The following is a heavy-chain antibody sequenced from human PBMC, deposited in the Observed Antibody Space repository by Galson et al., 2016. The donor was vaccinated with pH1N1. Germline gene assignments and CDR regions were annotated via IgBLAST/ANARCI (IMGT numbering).Heavy chain of an antibody. CDR3: ARDQAIELSDAFDI. CDR1: GFSFRSYW. V-gene: IGHV3-7*01. CDR2: IYQDGSEE. Sequence: SLRLSCAASGFSFRSYWMSWVRQAPGKGLEWVASIYQDGSEEKYVDSVKGRFTISRDNAKNSLYLQMNSLRAEDTAVYYCARDQAIELSDAFDIWGQGTMVTVSS. J-gene: IGHJ3*02. D-gene: IGHD1-7*01.